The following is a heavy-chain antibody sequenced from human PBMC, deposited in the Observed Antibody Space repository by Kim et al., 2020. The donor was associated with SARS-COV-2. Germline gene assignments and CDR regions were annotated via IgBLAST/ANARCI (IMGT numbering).Heavy chain of an antibody. Sequence: SETLSLTCTVSGGSISSYYWSWIRQPPGKGLEWIGYIYYSGSTNYNPSLKSRVTISVDTSKNQFSLRLSSVTAADTAVYYCARVEMGSGWYLGWFDPWGQGTLVTVSS. V-gene: IGHV4-59*13. CDR3: ARVEMGSGWYLGWFDP. D-gene: IGHD6-19*01. CDR2: IYYSGST. J-gene: IGHJ5*02. CDR1: GGSISSYY.